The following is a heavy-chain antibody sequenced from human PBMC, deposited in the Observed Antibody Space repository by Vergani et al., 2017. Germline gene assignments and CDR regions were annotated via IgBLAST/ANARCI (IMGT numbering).Heavy chain of an antibody. J-gene: IGHJ4*02. D-gene: IGHD2-2*01. Sequence: EVQLVESGGGLVKPGGSLRLSCAASGFTFSSYSMHWVRQAPGKGLEWVSSISSSSSYIYYADSVKGRFTISRDNAKNSLYLQMNSLRAEDTAVYYCASGYCSSTSCYGDDMVGYWGQGTLVTVSS. CDR3: ASGYCSSTSCYGDDMVGY. CDR1: GFTFSSYS. V-gene: IGHV3-21*01. CDR2: ISSSSSYI.